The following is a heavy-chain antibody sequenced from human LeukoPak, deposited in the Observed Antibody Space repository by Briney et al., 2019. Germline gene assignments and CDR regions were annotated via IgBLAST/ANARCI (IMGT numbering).Heavy chain of an antibody. Sequence: GGSLRLSCAASGFTFSSYGMHWVRQAPGKGLEWVAFIQYDGSNKYYADSVRGRFTISRDNSKNTLYLQMNSLRAEDTAVYYCAAGQTLWNYFDFWGQGTLVTVSS. CDR3: AAGQTLWNYFDF. V-gene: IGHV3-30*02. J-gene: IGHJ4*02. CDR2: IQYDGSNK. D-gene: IGHD3-10*01. CDR1: GFTFSSYG.